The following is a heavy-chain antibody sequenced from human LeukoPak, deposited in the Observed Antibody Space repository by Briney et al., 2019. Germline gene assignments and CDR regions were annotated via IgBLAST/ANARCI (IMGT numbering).Heavy chain of an antibody. D-gene: IGHD2-2*01. Sequence: GGSLRLSCTVSGFTVSSNSMSWVRQAPGKGLEWVSFIYSDNTHYSDSVKGRFTISRDNSKNTLYLQMNSLRAEDTAVYYCARGFTGWVTSPIDYWGQGTLVTVSS. CDR3: ARGFTGWVTSPIDY. J-gene: IGHJ4*02. CDR2: IYSDNT. V-gene: IGHV3-53*01. CDR1: GFTVSSNS.